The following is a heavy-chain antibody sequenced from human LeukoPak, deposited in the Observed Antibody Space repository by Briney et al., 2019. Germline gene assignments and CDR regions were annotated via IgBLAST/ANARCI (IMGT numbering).Heavy chain of an antibody. CDR2: ISYDGSNR. CDR3: ARSVQQLAYYFDY. V-gene: IGHV3-30-3*01. CDR1: GFTFSRYA. J-gene: IGHJ4*02. Sequence: PGGSLRLSCAASGFTFSRYAKHWVRHAPGKGLEWVAVISYDGSNRYYADSVKGRFTISRDNSKNTLYLQMNSLRAEDTSVYDCARSVQQLAYYFDYWGQGTLVTVSS. D-gene: IGHD6-13*01.